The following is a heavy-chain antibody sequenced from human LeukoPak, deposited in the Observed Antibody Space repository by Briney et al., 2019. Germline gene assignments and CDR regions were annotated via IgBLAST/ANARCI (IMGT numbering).Heavy chain of an antibody. CDR1: GFPFSGYW. D-gene: IGHD5-12*01. J-gene: IGHJ5*02. CDR3: ARSASGYDA. Sequence: GGSLRLSCAASGFPFSGYWMHWVRQAPGKGLVWVSRIDDDGAGTTYADSVKGRCTISRDNAKNTLYLQLNSLRVEDTAVYYCARSASGYDAWGQGTLVTVSS. CDR2: IDDDGAGT. V-gene: IGHV3-74*01.